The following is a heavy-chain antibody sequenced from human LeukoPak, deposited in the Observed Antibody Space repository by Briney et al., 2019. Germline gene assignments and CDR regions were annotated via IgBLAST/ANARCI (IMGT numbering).Heavy chain of an antibody. CDR2: ISFSDPYV. V-gene: IGHV3-21*01. D-gene: IGHD3-22*01. J-gene: IGHJ3*02. CDR1: GFTFSSYR. CDR3: ARSDDSSGYYPNPGAFDI. Sequence: GGSLRLSCAASGFTFSSYRMTWVRQAPGKGLEWVSSISFSDPYVYYADSVKGRFTISRDNDRNSLYLQMNSLRAEDTAVYYCARSDDSSGYYPNPGAFDIWGQGTMVTVSS.